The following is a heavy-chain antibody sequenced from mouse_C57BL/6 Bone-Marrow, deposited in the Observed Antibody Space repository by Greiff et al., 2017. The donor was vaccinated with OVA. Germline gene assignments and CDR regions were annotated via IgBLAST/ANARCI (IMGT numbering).Heavy chain of an antibody. Sequence: EVQLQESGGDLVKPGGSLKLSCAASGLTFSSYGMSWVRQTPDKRLEWVATISSGGSYTYYPDSVKGRFTISRDNAKNTLYLQMSSLKSEDTAIDFCARQGVPHWYFDVWGTGTTVTVSS. V-gene: IGHV5-6*01. CDR3: ARQGVPHWYFDV. CDR2: ISSGGSYT. CDR1: GLTFSSYG. J-gene: IGHJ1*03.